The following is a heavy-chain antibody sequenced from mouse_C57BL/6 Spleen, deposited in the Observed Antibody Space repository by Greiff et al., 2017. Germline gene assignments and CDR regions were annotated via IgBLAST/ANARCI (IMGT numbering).Heavy chain of an antibody. Sequence: QVQLQQPGAELVKPGASVKLSCKASGYTFTSYWMHWVKQRPGQGLEWIGMIHPNSGSTNYNEKVKSKATLTVDKSSSPAYMQLSSLTSEDSAVYYCASDWNGSSGEYFDVWGTGTTVTVSS. J-gene: IGHJ1*03. D-gene: IGHD1-1*01. CDR1: GYTFTSYW. CDR3: ASDWNGSSGEYFDV. V-gene: IGHV1-64*01. CDR2: IHPNSGST.